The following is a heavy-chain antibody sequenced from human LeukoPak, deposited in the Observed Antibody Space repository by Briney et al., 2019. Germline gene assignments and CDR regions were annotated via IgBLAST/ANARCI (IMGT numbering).Heavy chain of an antibody. V-gene: IGHV1-69*01. CDR3: AQQLVPPYYYYYMDV. CDR2: IIPIFGTA. J-gene: IGHJ6*03. Sequence: APVKVSCKASGGTFSSYAISWVRQAPGQGLEWMGGIIPIFGTANYAQKFQGRVTITADESTSTAYMELSSLRSEDTAVYYCAQQLVPPYYYYYMDVWGKGTTVTVSS. CDR1: GGTFSSYA. D-gene: IGHD6-6*01.